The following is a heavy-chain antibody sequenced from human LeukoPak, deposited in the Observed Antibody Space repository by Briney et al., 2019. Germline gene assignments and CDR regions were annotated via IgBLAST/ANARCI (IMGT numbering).Heavy chain of an antibody. V-gene: IGHV1-24*01. J-gene: IGHJ4*02. D-gene: IGHD1-26*01. CDR2: FDPEDGET. CDR3: ATAYIVGATTSLDY. CDR1: GYTLTELS. Sequence: ASVKVSCKVSGYTLTELSIHWVRQAPGKGLEWMGGFDPEDGETICAQKFQGRVTMTEDTSTDTAYMELSSLRSEDTAVYYCATAYIVGATTSLDYWGQGTLVTVSS.